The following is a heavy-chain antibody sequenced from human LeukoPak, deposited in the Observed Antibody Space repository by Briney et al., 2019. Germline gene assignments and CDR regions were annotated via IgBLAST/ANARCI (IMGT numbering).Heavy chain of an antibody. D-gene: IGHD5-18*01. J-gene: IGHJ5*02. CDR2: INPNSGGT. V-gene: IGHV1-2*02. Sequence: ASVKVSCKASGYTFTGYYMHWVRQAPAQGLEWMGRINPNSGGTNYAQKFQGRVTMTRDTSISTAYMELSRLRSDDTAVYYCARDIVMVTYWFDPWGQGTLVTVSS. CDR3: ARDIVMVTYWFDP. CDR1: GYTFTGYY.